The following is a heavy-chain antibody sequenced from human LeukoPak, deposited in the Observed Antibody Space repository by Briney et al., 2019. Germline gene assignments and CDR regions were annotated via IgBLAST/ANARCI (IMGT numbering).Heavy chain of an antibody. Sequence: PGGSLRLSCIASGFTFSIYGMHWVRQAPGKGLEWVAFIRYDGSNKYYADSVKGRFTISRDNSKNTLYLQMNSLRAEDTAVYYCARATLHDYGDYEGPFDYWGQGTLVTVSS. D-gene: IGHD4-17*01. V-gene: IGHV3-30*02. CDR1: GFTFSIYG. CDR2: IRYDGSNK. CDR3: ARATLHDYGDYEGPFDY. J-gene: IGHJ4*02.